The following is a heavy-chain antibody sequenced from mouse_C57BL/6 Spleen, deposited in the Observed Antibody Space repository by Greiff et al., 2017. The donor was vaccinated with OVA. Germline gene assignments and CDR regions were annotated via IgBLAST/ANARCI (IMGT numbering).Heavy chain of an antibody. V-gene: IGHV1-69*01. CDR3: ARRDYYGSSSDY. D-gene: IGHD1-1*01. CDR1: GYTFTSYW. J-gene: IGHJ2*01. CDR2: IDPSDSYT. Sequence: QVQLKQPGAELVMPGASVKLSCKASGYTFTSYWMHWVKQRPGQGLEWIGEIDPSDSYTNYNQKFKGKSTLTVDKSSSTAYMQLSSLTSEDSAVYFCARRDYYGSSSDYWGQGTTLTVSS.